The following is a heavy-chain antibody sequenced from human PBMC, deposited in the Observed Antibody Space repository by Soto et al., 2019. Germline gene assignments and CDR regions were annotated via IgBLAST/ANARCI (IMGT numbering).Heavy chain of an antibody. J-gene: IGHJ4*02. CDR2: INTDGSIT. V-gene: IGHV3-74*01. CDR1: GFMFSTYW. Sequence: GGSLRLSCAASGFMFSTYWMHWVRQAPGKGLVWVSRINTDGSITTYADSVKGRFTISRDNAKNTLYLQMNSLRAEDTAVYYCTRSYYGSGYYGSFDYWGQGTPVTVSS. D-gene: IGHD3-10*01. CDR3: TRSYYGSGYYGSFDY.